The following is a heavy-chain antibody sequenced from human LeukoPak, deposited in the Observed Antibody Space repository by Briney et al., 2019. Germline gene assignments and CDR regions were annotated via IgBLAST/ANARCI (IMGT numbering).Heavy chain of an antibody. J-gene: IGHJ4*02. CDR3: ARDGNIAMAGQLGY. CDR1: GYTFTSYG. Sequence: GASVKVSCKASGYTFTSYGISWVRQAPGQGLEWMGWISAYNDNTNYAQKLQGRVIMTTDTPTGTAYMELRNLRSDDTAVYYCARDGNIAMAGQLGYWGQGTLVTVSS. V-gene: IGHV1-18*01. D-gene: IGHD6-19*01. CDR2: ISAYNDNT.